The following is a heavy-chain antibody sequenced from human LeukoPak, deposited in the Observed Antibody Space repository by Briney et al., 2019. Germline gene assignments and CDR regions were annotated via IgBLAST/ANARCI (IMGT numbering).Heavy chain of an antibody. Sequence: ASVKVSCKASGYTFTSYDIYWVRQATGQGLEWMGWMNPNSGNTGYAQKFQGRVTMTRNTSISTAYMELSSLRSEDTAVYYCARGGAVAGTGYYGMDVWGQGTTVTVSS. J-gene: IGHJ6*02. D-gene: IGHD6-19*01. CDR1: GYTFTSYD. CDR3: ARGGAVAGTGYYGMDV. CDR2: MNPNSGNT. V-gene: IGHV1-8*01.